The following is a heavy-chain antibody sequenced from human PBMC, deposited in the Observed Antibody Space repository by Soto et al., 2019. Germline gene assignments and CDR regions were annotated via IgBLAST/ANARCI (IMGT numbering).Heavy chain of an antibody. CDR1: GFTFSSYW. Sequence: GGSLRLSCAASGFTFSSYWMHWVRQAPGKGLVWVSRINSDGSTTRYADSVKGRFTISRDNAKNTLYLQMNSLRAEDTAVYYCARDSRSRIYGVCYGFYYFDFWGQGALVTVSS. J-gene: IGHJ4*02. CDR2: INSDGSTT. V-gene: IGHV3-74*01. D-gene: IGHD2-8*01. CDR3: ARDSRSRIYGVCYGFYYFDF.